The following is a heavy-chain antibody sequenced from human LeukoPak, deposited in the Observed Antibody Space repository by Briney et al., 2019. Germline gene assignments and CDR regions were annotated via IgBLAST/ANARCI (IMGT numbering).Heavy chain of an antibody. V-gene: IGHV4-4*07. Sequence: SETLSLTCTVSGGSISSYYWSWIRQPAGKGLEWIGRTYTSGSTNYNPSLKSRVTMSVDTSKNQFSLKLSSVTAADTAVYYCARVQARDYYYYYYMDVWGKGTTVTVSS. J-gene: IGHJ6*03. CDR2: TYTSGST. D-gene: IGHD3-10*01. CDR3: ARVQARDYYYYYYMDV. CDR1: GGSISSYY.